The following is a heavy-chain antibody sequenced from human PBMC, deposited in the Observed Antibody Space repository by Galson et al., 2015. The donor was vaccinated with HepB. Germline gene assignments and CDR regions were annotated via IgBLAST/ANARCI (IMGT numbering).Heavy chain of an antibody. CDR3: AKEWEFDAFDI. CDR1: GFTFDDYT. D-gene: IGHD1-26*01. J-gene: IGHJ3*02. Sequence: SLRLSCAAPGFTFDDYTMHWVRQAPGKGLEWVSLISWNGGSASYADSVKGRFTISRDNSKNSLYLQMNSLRTEDTALYYCAKEWEFDAFDIWGQGTMVTVSS. CDR2: ISWNGGSA. V-gene: IGHV3-43*01.